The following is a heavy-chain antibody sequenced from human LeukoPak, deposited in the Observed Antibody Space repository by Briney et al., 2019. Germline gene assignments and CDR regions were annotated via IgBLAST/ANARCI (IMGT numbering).Heavy chain of an antibody. V-gene: IGHV1-69*05. CDR2: IIPIFGTA. D-gene: IGHD6-13*01. Sequence: GASVKVSCKASGGTFSSYAISWVRQAPGQGLEWMGGIIPIFGTANYAQKFQGRVTITTDESTSTAYMELNSLRSEDTAVYYCARFSNSWYIFDYWGQGTLVTVSS. CDR1: GGTFSSYA. J-gene: IGHJ4*02. CDR3: ARFSNSWYIFDY.